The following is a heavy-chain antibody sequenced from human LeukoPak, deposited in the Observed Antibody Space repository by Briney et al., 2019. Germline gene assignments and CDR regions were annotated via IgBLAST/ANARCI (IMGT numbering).Heavy chain of an antibody. V-gene: IGHV4-59*01. CDR2: IYYSGST. CDR3: ARGTMDTAMVDAFDI. D-gene: IGHD5-18*01. CDR1: GGSISSYY. Sequence: PSETLSLTCTVSGGSISSYYWSWIRQPPGKGLEWIGYIYYSGSTNYNPSLKSRVTISVDTSKNQFSLKLSSVTAADTAVYYCARGTMDTAMVDAFDIWGQGTMVTASS. J-gene: IGHJ3*02.